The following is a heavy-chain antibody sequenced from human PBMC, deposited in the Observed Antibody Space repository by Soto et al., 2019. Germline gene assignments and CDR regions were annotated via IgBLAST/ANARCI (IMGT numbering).Heavy chain of an antibody. CDR2: INPNSGGT. J-gene: IGHJ5*02. V-gene: IGHV1-2*02. CDR3: ARDKYTRDGYNFWFDP. Sequence: ASVKVSCKASGYTFTGYYMHWVRQAPGQGLEWMGWINPNSGGTNYAQKFQGRVTMTRDTSISTAYMELSRLRSDDTAVYYCARDKYTRDGYNFWFDPWGQGTLGTAPQ. CDR1: GYTFTGYY. D-gene: IGHD5-12*01.